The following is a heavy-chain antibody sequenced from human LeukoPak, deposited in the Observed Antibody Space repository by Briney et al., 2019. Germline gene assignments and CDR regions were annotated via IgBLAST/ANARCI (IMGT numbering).Heavy chain of an antibody. J-gene: IGHJ5*02. V-gene: IGHV3-30-3*01. Sequence: GGSLRLSCAASGFTFSSYAMHWVRQAPGKGLEWVAVISYDGSNKYYADSVKGRFTISRDNSKNTLYLQMNSLRAEDTAVYYCARDRGDYRRYGNWFDPWGQGTLVTVSS. D-gene: IGHD2-21*02. CDR2: ISYDGSNK. CDR1: GFTFSSYA. CDR3: ARDRGDYRRYGNWFDP.